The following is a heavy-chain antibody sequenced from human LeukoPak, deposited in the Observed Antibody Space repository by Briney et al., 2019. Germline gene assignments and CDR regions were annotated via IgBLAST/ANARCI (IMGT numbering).Heavy chain of an antibody. CDR2: INPNSGGT. CDR3: ARAPDPPSMVRGASDY. CDR1: GYTFTGYY. D-gene: IGHD3-10*01. V-gene: IGHV1-2*02. J-gene: IGHJ4*02. Sequence: ASVKVSCKASGYTFTGYYMHWVRQAPGQGLEWMGWINPNSGGTNYAQKFQGRVTMTRDTSISTAYMELSRLRSEDTAVYYCARAPDPPSMVRGASDYWGQGTLVTVSS.